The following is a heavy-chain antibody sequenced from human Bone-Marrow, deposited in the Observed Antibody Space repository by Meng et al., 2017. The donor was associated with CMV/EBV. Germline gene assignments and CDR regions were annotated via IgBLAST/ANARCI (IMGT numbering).Heavy chain of an antibody. CDR2: ISAYNGNT. Sequence: ASVKVSCKASGYTFTGYYMHWVRQAPGQGLEWMGWISAYNGNTNYAQKLQGRVTMTTDTSTSTAYMELRSLRSDDTAVYYCARGLWGGANDYWGQGTLVTVSS. V-gene: IGHV1-18*04. D-gene: IGHD1-26*01. J-gene: IGHJ4*02. CDR1: GYTFTGYY. CDR3: ARGLWGGANDY.